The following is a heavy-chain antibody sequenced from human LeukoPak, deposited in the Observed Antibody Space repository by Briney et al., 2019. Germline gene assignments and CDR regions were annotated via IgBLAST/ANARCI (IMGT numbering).Heavy chain of an antibody. J-gene: IGHJ6*02. CDR1: GGSISNSDYY. CDR3: ARDGGSGYMGYYYYGMDV. V-gene: IGHV4-39*07. D-gene: IGHD3-22*01. Sequence: PSETLSLTCTVSGGSISNSDYYWDWIRQPPGKGLEWIGNIYYSGSTYYNPSLKSRVTISVDTSKNQFSLKLSSVTAADTAVYYCARDGGSGYMGYYYYGMDVWGQGTTVTVSS. CDR2: IYYSGST.